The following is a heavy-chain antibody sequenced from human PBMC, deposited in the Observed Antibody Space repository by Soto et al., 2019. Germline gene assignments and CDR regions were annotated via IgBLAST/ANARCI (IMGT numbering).Heavy chain of an antibody. J-gene: IGHJ5*02. V-gene: IGHV1-69*13. CDR1: GGTFSSYA. D-gene: IGHD3-9*01. CDR3: ARYLVPFEWSDYNWFDP. CDR2: IIPIFGTA. Sequence: ASVKVSCKASGGTFSSYAISWVRQAPGQGLEWMGGIIPIFGTANYAQKFQGRVTITADESTSTAYMELSSLRSEDTAVYYCARYLVPFEWSDYNWFDPWGQGTLVTVSS.